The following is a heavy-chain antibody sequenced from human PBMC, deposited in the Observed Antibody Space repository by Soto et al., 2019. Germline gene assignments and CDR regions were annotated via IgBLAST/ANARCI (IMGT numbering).Heavy chain of an antibody. CDR2: IYWDDDK. D-gene: IGHD3-22*01. Sequence: QITLKESGPTLVKPTQTLTLTCTFSGFSLSTSGVGVGWIRQPPGKALEWLALIYWDDDKRYSPSLKSRLTITKDTSKNQVVLTMTNMDPVDTATYYCALSSGPMIVVAMAFDYWGQGTLVTVSS. J-gene: IGHJ4*02. CDR1: GFSLSTSGVG. V-gene: IGHV2-5*02. CDR3: ALSSGPMIVVAMAFDY.